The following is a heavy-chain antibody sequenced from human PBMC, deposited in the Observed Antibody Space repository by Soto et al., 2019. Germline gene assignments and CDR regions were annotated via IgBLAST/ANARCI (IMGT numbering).Heavy chain of an antibody. J-gene: IGHJ4*02. Sequence: EVQLVESGGGLVQRGGSLRLSCAASGFTFSDFSMNWVRQAPGKGLEWVSYIKGGSDISYADSVKGRFTISRDNAKTSLYLEMNSLRDEETAIYYCARDRDYAYVDWGQGALVTVSS. CDR1: GFTFSDFS. CDR3: ARDRDYAYVD. CDR2: IKGGSDI. V-gene: IGHV3-48*02. D-gene: IGHD3-16*01.